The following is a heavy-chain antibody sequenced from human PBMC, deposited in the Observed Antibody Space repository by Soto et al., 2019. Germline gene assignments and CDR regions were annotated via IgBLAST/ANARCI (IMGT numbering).Heavy chain of an antibody. CDR3: ASRDVDTTMVGRDY. D-gene: IGHD5-18*01. CDR2: TYYSGTT. CDR1: GGSISSGGYY. V-gene: IGHV4-31*03. J-gene: IGHJ4*02. Sequence: QVQLQESGPGLVKPSQTLSLTCTVSGGSISSGGYYWYWIRQHSGKGLEWIGFTYYSGTTYYNPSLXXXFXXSVDTSKNQFSLKLRSVTAADTAVYYCASRDVDTTMVGRDYWGQGTLVTVSS.